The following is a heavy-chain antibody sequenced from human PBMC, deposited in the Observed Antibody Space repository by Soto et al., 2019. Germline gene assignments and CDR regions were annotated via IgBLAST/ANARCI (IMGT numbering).Heavy chain of an antibody. CDR1: GGSIRSSSW. V-gene: IGHV4-4*02. D-gene: IGHD2-21*01. CDR3: ARASSFRGDFDI. Sequence: LSLICAVSGGSIRSSSWWTWLRQSPGKGLEWIGEIYHAGSPNYNPSFQSRVTISADTSKNLFSLRLTSVTAADTAIYYCARASSFRGDFDIWGQGTAVTVSS. CDR2: IYHAGSP. J-gene: IGHJ3*02.